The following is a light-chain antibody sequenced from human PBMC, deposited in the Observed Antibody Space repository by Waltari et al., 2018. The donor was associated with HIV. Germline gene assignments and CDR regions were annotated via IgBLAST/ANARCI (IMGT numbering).Light chain of an antibody. CDR2: KVS. CDR3: QQFNYFWT. J-gene: IGKJ1*01. CDR1: RSIRNW. Sequence: DIQMTQSPSPLSASVGDQVTITCRASRSIRNWLAWYQQKPGKAPKLLIYKVSTLESGVPSRFSGSGSGTEFTLTISSLQPDDSATYFCQQFNYFWTFGQGTKLEIK. V-gene: IGKV1-5*03.